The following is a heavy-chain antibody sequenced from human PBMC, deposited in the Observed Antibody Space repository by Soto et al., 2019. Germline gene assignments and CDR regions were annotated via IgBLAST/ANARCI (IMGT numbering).Heavy chain of an antibody. CDR3: ARVSPPLDY. V-gene: IGHV3-11*01. CDR1: GFTFSDYY. Sequence: QVQLVESGGGLVKPGGSLRLSCAASGFTFSDYYMSWIRQAPGKGLEWVSNIRTSGSTINYSDSVKGRFTTSRDNAKNSLYLQMNSLGAEDTAVYYCARVSPPLDYWGQGTLVTVSS. J-gene: IGHJ4*02. CDR2: IRTSGSTI.